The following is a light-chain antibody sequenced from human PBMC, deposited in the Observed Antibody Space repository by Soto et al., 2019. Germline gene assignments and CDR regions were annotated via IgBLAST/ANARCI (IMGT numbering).Light chain of an antibody. Sequence: QSALTQPASVSGSPGQSITISCTGTSSDLGGYNYVSWYQQHPGKAPKLMIYEVSNRPSGVSNRFSGSKSGNTASLTISGLQAEDEADYYCSSYTISTHLVLGNGTKVT. CDR2: EVS. J-gene: IGLJ1*01. CDR3: SSYTISTHLV. CDR1: SSDLGGYNY. V-gene: IGLV2-14*01.